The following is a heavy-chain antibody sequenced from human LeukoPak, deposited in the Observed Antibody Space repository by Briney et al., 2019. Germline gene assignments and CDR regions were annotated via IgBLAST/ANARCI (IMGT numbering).Heavy chain of an antibody. CDR1: GGSISSSTSY. D-gene: IGHD6-19*01. J-gene: IGHJ5*02. V-gene: IGHV4-39*01. CDR3: ARLRGIAVAGRIRGVYGS. Sequence: PSETLSLTCTVSGGSISSSTSYWGWIRQPPGKGLEWIGSIYYSGSTYYNASLKSRVTISVDTSKNQFSLKLSSMTAADTAVYYCARLRGIAVAGRIRGVYGSWGQGTLITVSS. CDR2: IYYSGST.